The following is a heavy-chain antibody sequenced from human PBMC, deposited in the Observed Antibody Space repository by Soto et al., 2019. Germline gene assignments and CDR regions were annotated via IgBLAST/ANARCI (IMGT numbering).Heavy chain of an antibody. CDR3: AHLTGYSSSWRGSMTLYYYGMDV. J-gene: IGHJ6*02. CDR1: GFSLSTSGVG. V-gene: IGHV2-5*02. D-gene: IGHD6-13*01. Sequence: QITLKESGPPLVKPTQTLTLTCTFSGFSLSTSGVGVGWIRQPPGKALEWLALIYWDDDKRYSPSLKSRLTITKDTSKNQVVLTMTNMDPVDTATYYCAHLTGYSSSWRGSMTLYYYGMDVWGQGTTVTVSS. CDR2: IYWDDDK.